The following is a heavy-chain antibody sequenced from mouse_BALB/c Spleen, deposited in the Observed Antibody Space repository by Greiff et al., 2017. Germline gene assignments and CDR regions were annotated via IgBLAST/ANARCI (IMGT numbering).Heavy chain of an antibody. CDR3: AREVPYAMDY. J-gene: IGHJ4*01. Sequence: VMLVESGPGLVAPSQSLSITCTVSGFSLTSYGVHWVRQPPGKGLEWLGVIWAGGSTNYNSALMSRLSISKDNSKSQVFLKMNSLQTDDTAMYYCAREVPYAMDYWGQGTSVTVSS. CDR2: IWAGGST. V-gene: IGHV2-9*02. CDR1: GFSLTSYG.